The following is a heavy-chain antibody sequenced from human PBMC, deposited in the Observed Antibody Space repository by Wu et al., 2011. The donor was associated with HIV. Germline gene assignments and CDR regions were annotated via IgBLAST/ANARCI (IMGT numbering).Heavy chain of an antibody. CDR1: GGTFTSYT. D-gene: IGHD1-26*01. V-gene: IGHV1-69*05. J-gene: IGHJ4*02. Sequence: QVQLVQSGAAVKKPGSSVKVSCKAPGGTFTSYTFSWVRRAPGQGLEWMGGIMPLFGTATYAQKFQGRVTVNMDESTTTVYMELRGLTSDDTAIYYCAMIRGGHFNDYWGQGTLVTVSS. CDR3: AMIRGGHFNDY. CDR2: IMPLFGTA.